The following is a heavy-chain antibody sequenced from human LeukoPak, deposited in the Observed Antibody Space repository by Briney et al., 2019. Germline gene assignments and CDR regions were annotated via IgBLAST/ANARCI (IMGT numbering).Heavy chain of an antibody. V-gene: IGHV1-2*02. CDR3: ARASVNYYDSSGYYLV. D-gene: IGHD3-22*01. J-gene: IGHJ4*02. CDR2: INPNSGGT. Sequence: ASVKVSCKASGYTFTGYYMHWVRQAPGQGLEWMGWINPNSGGTNYAQKFQGRVTMTRDTSISTAYMELSRLRSDDTAVYYCARASVNYYDSSGYYLVWGQGTLVTVSS. CDR1: GYTFTGYY.